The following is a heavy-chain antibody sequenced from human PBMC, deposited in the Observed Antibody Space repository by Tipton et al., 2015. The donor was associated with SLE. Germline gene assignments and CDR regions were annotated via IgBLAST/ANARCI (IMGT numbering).Heavy chain of an antibody. J-gene: IGHJ1*01. D-gene: IGHD2-2*01. Sequence: SLRLSCSASGFNFSSYGMHWVRQDPGKGLEWEAVISYDGSNKYYADSVKGRFTISRDNSKNTLYLQMNSLRAEDTAVYYCARGQYQLLGDFQHWGQGTLVTVSS. CDR1: GFNFSSYG. CDR2: ISYDGSNK. CDR3: ARGQYQLLGDFQH. V-gene: IGHV3-30*03.